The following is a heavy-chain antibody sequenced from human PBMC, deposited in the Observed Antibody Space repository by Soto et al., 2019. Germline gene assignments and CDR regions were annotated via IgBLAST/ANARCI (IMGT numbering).Heavy chain of an antibody. CDR3: XXDRXHNWFDP. D-gene: IGHD3-16*02. V-gene: IGHV3-74*01. Sequence: EVQLVESGGGLVQPGGSLRLSCAASGFTFSTYWMHWVRQAPGKGPVWVSRIETDGSRTTYADSVKGRFTISRDNXXNXXXXXXXXXXXXXXXXXXXXXDRXHNWFDPWGQGTLVTVSS. J-gene: IGHJ5*02. CDR1: GFTFSTYW. CDR2: IETDGSRT.